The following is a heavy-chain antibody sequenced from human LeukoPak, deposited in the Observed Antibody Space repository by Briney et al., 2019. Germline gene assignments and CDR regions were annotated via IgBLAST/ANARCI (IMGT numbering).Heavy chain of an antibody. V-gene: IGHV1-69*01. CDR3: AISRDGYNFPFDAFDI. D-gene: IGHD5-24*01. J-gene: IGHJ3*02. Sequence: ASVKVPCKASGGTFSSYAISWVRQAPGQGLEWMGGIIPIFGTANYAQKFQGRVTITADESTSTAYMELSSLRSEDTAVYYCAISRDGYNFPFDAFDIWGQGTMVTVSS. CDR2: IIPIFGTA. CDR1: GGTFSSYA.